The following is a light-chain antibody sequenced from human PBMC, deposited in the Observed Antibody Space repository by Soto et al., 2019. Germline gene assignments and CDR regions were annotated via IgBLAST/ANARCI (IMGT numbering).Light chain of an antibody. Sequence: QSALTQPASVSGSPGQSITISCTGSSTDIGSYNFVSWYQQQPGKAPRLVIYEVSGRPSGVSVRFSGSKSGNTASLTISGXQADDEGDYYCSSYTKTTTAYVFGPGTKVTVL. CDR1: STDIGSYNF. CDR3: SSYTKTTTAYV. CDR2: EVS. V-gene: IGLV2-14*01. J-gene: IGLJ1*01.